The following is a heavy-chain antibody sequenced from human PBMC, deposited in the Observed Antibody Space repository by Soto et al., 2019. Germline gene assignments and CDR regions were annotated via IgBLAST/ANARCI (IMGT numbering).Heavy chain of an antibody. CDR3: ATVGISVPYYNARSPDSWTNWFDP. J-gene: IGHJ5*02. CDR1: GYSLSSGYY. Sequence: SETLCLTCAVSGYSLSSGYYSGWLRQPPGKGLEWIGSIYHGGSTYYNPSLNSRVTLSIDMTNNHVSLILNPVTAADTAVYYCATVGISVPYYNARSPDSWTNWFDPWGQGTLVTAS. D-gene: IGHD1-20*01. V-gene: IGHV4-38-2*01. CDR2: IYHGGST.